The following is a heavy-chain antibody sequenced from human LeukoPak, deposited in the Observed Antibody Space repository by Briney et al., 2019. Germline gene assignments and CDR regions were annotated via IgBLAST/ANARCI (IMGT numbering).Heavy chain of an antibody. D-gene: IGHD6-13*01. CDR2: IYSGGST. CDR3: AIRQQTYYYYYGMDV. V-gene: IGHV3-66*04. CDR1: GFTFSSYG. Sequence: PGGSLRLSCAASGFTFSSYGMHWVRQAPGKGLEWVAVIYSGGSTYYADSVKGRFTISRDNSKNTLYLQMNSLRAEDTAVYYCAIRQQTYYYYYGMDVWGQGTTVTVSS. J-gene: IGHJ6*02.